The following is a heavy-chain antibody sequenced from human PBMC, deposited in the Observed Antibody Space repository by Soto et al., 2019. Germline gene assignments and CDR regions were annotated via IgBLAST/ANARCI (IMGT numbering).Heavy chain of an antibody. J-gene: IGHJ3*02. D-gene: IGHD2-15*01. V-gene: IGHV3-23*01. CDR2: ISGSGGST. CDR3: ANYGRDSREASFPDCSGGSCPDAFDI. Sequence: GGSLRLSCAASGFTFSSYAMSWVRQAPGKGLEWVSAISGSGGSTYYADSVKGRFTISRDNSKNTLYLQMNSLRAEDTAVYYCANYGRDSREASFPDCSGGSCPDAFDIWGQGTMVTVSS. CDR1: GFTFSSYA.